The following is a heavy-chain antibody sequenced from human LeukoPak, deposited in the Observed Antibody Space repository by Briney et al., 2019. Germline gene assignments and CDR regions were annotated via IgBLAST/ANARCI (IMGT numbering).Heavy chain of an antibody. CDR2: ISGSGGST. CDR3: AKDLDIAVAGIDY. CDR1: GFTFSSYA. V-gene: IGHV3-23*01. J-gene: IGHJ4*02. Sequence: PGGSLRLSCAAPGFTFSSYAMSWVRHAPGKGLEWVSAISGSGGSTYYADSVKGRFTISRDNSKNTLYLQMNSLRAEDTAVYYCAKDLDIAVAGIDYWGQGTLVTVSS. D-gene: IGHD6-19*01.